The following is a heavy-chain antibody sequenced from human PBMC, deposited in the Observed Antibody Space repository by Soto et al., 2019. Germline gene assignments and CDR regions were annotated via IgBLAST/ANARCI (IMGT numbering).Heavy chain of an antibody. Sequence: GEALKISCKGSGYSFTSYWFSWVRQMPGKGLEWMGRIDPSDSYTNYSPSFQGHVTISADKSISTAYLQWSSLKASDTAMYYCARLMKPFSIAARHSYYYYYYGMDVWGQGTTVTVSS. V-gene: IGHV5-10-1*01. J-gene: IGHJ6*02. CDR3: ARLMKPFSIAARHSYYYYYYGMDV. CDR2: IDPSDSYT. CDR1: GYSFTSYW. D-gene: IGHD6-6*01.